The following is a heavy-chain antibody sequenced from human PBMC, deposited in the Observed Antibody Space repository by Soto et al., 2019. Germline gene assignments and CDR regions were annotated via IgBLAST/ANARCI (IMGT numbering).Heavy chain of an antibody. J-gene: IGHJ4*02. CDR2: IYHSGST. D-gene: IGHD2-2*01. V-gene: IGHV4-31*03. Sequence: QVQLQESGPGLVKPSQTLSLTCTVSGGSISSGGFHWSWIRHHPGKGLEWIGYIYHSGSTEYNPSLKSRVIISVDTSKNQFSLRLRSVTDADTAVYYCARGGPAALDFWGQGTRVTVSS. CDR3: ARGGPAALDF. CDR1: GGSISSGGFH.